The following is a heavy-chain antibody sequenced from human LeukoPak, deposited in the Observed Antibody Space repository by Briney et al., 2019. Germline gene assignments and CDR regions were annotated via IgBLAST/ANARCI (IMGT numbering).Heavy chain of an antibody. J-gene: IGHJ4*02. V-gene: IGHV4-38-2*02. CDR1: GYSITSAYY. D-gene: IGHD2-2*01. CDR2: FFLKGST. CDR3: ARVARCTSCFDVDY. Sequence: PSETLSLTCTVSGYSITSAYYWGWIRQPPGKGLEWIGSFFLKGSTYCNPSLKSRVTISVDTSKNQFSLTLSSVTAADTAVYYCARVARCTSCFDVDYWGQGTLVTVSS.